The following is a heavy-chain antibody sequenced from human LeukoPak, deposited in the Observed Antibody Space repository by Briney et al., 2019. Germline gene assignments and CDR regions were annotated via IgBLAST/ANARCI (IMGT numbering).Heavy chain of an antibody. V-gene: IGHV5-51*01. CDR3: ARHGKTYCGADFYPIDS. D-gene: IGHD2-21*02. J-gene: IGHJ5*01. CDR2: INLGDSDT. CDR1: GYSFTSYW. Sequence: GESLKISCKASGYSFTSYWIGWVRQMPGKGLEWMGVINLGDSDTRYSPSFQGQVTISADKSISTAYLQWSSLKASDTAIYYCARHGKTYCGADFYPIDSWGQGTLVTVSS.